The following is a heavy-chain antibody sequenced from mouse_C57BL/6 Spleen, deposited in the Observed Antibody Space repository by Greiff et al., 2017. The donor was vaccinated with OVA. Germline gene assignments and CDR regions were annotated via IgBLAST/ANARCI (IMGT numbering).Heavy chain of an antibody. CDR1: GYTFTSYW. CDR3: ARQGTAQALYYFDY. J-gene: IGHJ2*01. Sequence: QVQLQQPGAELVRPGTSVKLSCKASGYTFTSYWMHWVKQRPGKGLEWIGVIDPSDSYTNYNQKFKGKATLTVDTSSSTAYMQLSSLTSEDSAVYYCARQGTAQALYYFDYWGQGTTLTVSS. D-gene: IGHD3-2*02. CDR2: IDPSDSYT. V-gene: IGHV1-59*01.